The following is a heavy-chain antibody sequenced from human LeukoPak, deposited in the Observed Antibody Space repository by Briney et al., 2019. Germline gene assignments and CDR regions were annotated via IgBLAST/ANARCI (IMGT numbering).Heavy chain of an antibody. CDR1: GDSVNSATFY. CDR2: TYNRGNT. J-gene: IGHJ3*02. V-gene: IGHV4-61*01. Sequence: SETLSLTCTVSGDSVNSATFYWAWIRQSPGKGLELIGYTYNRGNTYYNPSLNSRVTISVDTSKNQFSLKLRSVTAADSAVYYCARDFWAATGALEIWGQEASVTVSS. D-gene: IGHD3/OR15-3a*01. CDR3: ARDFWAATGALEI.